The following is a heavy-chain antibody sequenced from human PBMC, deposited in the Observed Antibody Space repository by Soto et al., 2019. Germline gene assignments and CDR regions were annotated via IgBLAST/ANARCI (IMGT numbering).Heavy chain of an antibody. CDR2: ISYDGSNK. V-gene: IGHV3-30*18. CDR1: GFTFISYG. CDR3: AKEFSMNYYYGMDV. D-gene: IGHD3-22*01. J-gene: IGHJ6*02. Sequence: PWGSLRLSCAASGFTFISYGIHLVRHAPGKGLEWVAVISYDGSNKYYADSVKGRFTISRDNSKNTLYLQMNSLRAEDTAVYYCAKEFSMNYYYGMDVWGQGTTVTVSS.